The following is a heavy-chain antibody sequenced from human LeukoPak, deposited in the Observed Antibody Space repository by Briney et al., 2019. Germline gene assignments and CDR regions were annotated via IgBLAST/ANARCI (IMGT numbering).Heavy chain of an antibody. D-gene: IGHD2-15*01. CDR1: GFTFSSYS. Sequence: PGGSLRLSCAASGFTFSSYSMNWVRQAPGKGLEWVSYISSSSSTIYYADSVKGRFTISRDNAKNSLYLQMNSLRAEDTAVYYCARENRYCSGGSCYSVASDDAFDIWGQGTMVTVSS. J-gene: IGHJ3*02. V-gene: IGHV3-48*01. CDR3: ARENRYCSGGSCYSVASDDAFDI. CDR2: ISSSSSTI.